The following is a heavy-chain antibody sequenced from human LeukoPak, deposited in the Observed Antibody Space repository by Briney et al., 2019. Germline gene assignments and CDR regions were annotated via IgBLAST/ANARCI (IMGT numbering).Heavy chain of an antibody. CDR2: ISYDGSNK. CDR1: GFTFSSYG. V-gene: IGHV3-30*18. Sequence: PGRSLRLSCAASGFTFSSYGMHWVRQAPGKGLEWVAVISYDGSNKYYAHSVKGRFTISRDNSKNTLYLQMNTLRAEDTAVYYCAKALSDYNTTWSGGPTDYWGQGTLVTVSS. CDR3: AKALSDYNTTWSGGPTDY. J-gene: IGHJ4*02. D-gene: IGHD6-13*01.